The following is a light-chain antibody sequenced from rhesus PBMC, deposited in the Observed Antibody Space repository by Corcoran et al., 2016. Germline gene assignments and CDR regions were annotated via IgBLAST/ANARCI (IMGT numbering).Light chain of an antibody. Sequence: EIVMTQSPSLLALSPGERATLSCRASQSVSSYLAWYQQNPGQAPRPLLYGASSRATGIPDRFSGSGSGTEVTLTISSLEPEDVGVYFCQQSSNWPLTFGPGTKLDIK. CDR1: QSVSSY. CDR2: GAS. J-gene: IGKJ3*01. V-gene: IGKV3-24*03. CDR3: QQSSNWPLT.